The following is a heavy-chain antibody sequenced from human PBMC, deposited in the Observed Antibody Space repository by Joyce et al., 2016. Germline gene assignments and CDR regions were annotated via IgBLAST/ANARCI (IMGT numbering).Heavy chain of an antibody. J-gene: IGHJ4*02. Sequence: EVQLVQSGAEVKKPGESLKISCKPSGYRFTSDWIGWVRQLPGKCLEWMGIIYPGDSDTRYSPSFQGQVTISGDKSFSTAYLQWSSLKASDTAIYYCARRDCSGGTCSLDSWGQGTLVTVSS. D-gene: IGHD2-15*01. CDR1: GYRFTSDW. CDR3: ARRDCSGGTCSLDS. V-gene: IGHV5-51*01. CDR2: IYPGDSDT.